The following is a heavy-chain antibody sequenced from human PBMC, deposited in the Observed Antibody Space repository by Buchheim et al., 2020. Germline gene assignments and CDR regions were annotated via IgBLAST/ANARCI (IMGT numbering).Heavy chain of an antibody. J-gene: IGHJ6*02. CDR2: IYTSGST. D-gene: IGHD3-10*01. V-gene: IGHV4-61*02. CDR3: ARVGTMVRGGEGMDV. CDR1: GGSISSGSYY. Sequence: QVQLQESGPGLVKPSQTLSLTCTVSGGSISSGSYYWSWIRQPAGKGLEWIGRIYTSGSTNYNPSLKSRVTISVDTSKNQFSLKLSSVTAADTAVYYCARVGTMVRGGEGMDVWGQGTT.